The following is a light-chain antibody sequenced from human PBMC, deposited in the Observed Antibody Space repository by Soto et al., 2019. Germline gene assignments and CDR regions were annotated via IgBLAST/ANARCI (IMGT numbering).Light chain of an antibody. CDR3: QQRSNWQT. CDR1: QSVGSY. V-gene: IGKV3-11*01. Sequence: IVLTQSPVTLSLSPGERATLSCRASQSVGSYLAWYQQKTGQAPRLLIYDASNRATGIPDRFSGSGSGTDFTLTISSLEAEDFAVYYCQQRSNWQTFGQGTRLEIK. CDR2: DAS. J-gene: IGKJ5*01.